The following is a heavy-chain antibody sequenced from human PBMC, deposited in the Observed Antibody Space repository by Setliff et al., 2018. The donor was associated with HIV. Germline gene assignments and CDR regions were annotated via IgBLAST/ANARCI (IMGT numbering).Heavy chain of an antibody. Sequence: PSETLSLTCAIYGGSFSGYYWSWIRQPPGKGLEWIGEINHSGSTNYNPSLKSRVTISVDTSKNQFYLRLSSVTAADTAVYFCASKSSSSEEGVYFFDYWGQGTQVTGS. V-gene: IGHV4-34*01. CDR3: ASKSSSSEEGVYFFDY. D-gene: IGHD6-6*01. J-gene: IGHJ4*02. CDR2: INHSGST. CDR1: GGSFSGYY.